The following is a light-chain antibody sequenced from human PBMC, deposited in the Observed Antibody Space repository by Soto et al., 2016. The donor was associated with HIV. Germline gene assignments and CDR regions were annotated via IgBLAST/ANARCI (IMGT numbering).Light chain of an antibody. V-gene: IGKV1-17*01. Sequence: IQMTQSPSSLSASVGDRVTITCRASQGIRNDLGWYQQKPGKAPKLLIYAASSLQSGVPSRFSGTGSGTDFTLSIDSLQPGDFATYYCQQLHIYPRTFGQGTKVEIK. CDR1: QGIRND. CDR3: QQLHIYPRT. J-gene: IGKJ1*01. CDR2: AAS.